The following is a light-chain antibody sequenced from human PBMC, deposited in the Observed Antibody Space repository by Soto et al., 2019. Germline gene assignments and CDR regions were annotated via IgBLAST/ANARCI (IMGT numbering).Light chain of an antibody. CDR1: QSVSSSY. V-gene: IGKV3-20*01. Sequence: EIVLTQSPGTLSLSPVERATLSCRASQSVSSSYLAWYQQKPGQAPRLLIYGASSRATGIPDRFSGSGSGTDFTLTISRLEPEDFAVYYCQQYGSSPTFGQGTK. CDR2: GAS. J-gene: IGKJ1*01. CDR3: QQYGSSPT.